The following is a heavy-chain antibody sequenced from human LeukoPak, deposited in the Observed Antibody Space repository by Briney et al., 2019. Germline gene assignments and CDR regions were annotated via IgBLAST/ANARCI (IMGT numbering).Heavy chain of an antibody. V-gene: IGHV1-18*01. CDR1: GYTFTSYG. D-gene: IGHD1-26*01. CDR3: ARERELINWFDP. CDR2: ISAYNGNT. J-gene: IGHJ5*02. Sequence: ASVKVSCKASGYTFTSYGISWVRQAPGQGLEWMGWISAYNGNTTYAQKLQGRVTMTTDTSTSTAYMELRSLRSDDTAVYYCARERELINWFDPWGQGTLVTVSS.